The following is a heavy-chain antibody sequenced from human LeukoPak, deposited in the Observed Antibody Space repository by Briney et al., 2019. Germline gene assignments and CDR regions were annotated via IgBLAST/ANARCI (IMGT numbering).Heavy chain of an antibody. CDR3: AREGYYGPGSYDY. CDR2: IIPIFGTA. J-gene: IGHJ4*02. V-gene: IGHV1-69*05. CDR1: GGTFSSYA. D-gene: IGHD3-10*01. Sequence: SVKVSCKASGGTFSSYAISWVRQAPGQGLEWMGGIIPIFGTANYAQKFQGRVTITTDESTSTAYMELSSLRSEDTAVYYCAREGYYGPGSYDYWGQGTLVTVSS.